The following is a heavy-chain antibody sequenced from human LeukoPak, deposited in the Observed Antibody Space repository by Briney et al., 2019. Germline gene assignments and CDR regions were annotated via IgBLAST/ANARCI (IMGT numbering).Heavy chain of an antibody. J-gene: IGHJ3*02. Sequence: SETLSLTCTVSGGSISSYYWSWIRQPPGKGLEWIGYIYYSGSTNYNPSPKSRVTISVDTSKNQFSLKLSSVTAADTAVYYCARDGDYGDYANIWGQGTMVTVSS. CDR1: GGSISSYY. V-gene: IGHV4-59*01. CDR3: ARDGDYGDYANI. D-gene: IGHD4-17*01. CDR2: IYYSGST.